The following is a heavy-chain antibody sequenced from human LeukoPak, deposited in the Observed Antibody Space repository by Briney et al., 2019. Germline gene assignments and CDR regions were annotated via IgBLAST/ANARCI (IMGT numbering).Heavy chain of an antibody. CDR3: ARRSGYYSGAFDI. J-gene: IGHJ3*02. CDR1: GGSISSSSYY. D-gene: IGHD3-22*01. CDR2: IYYSGFT. Sequence: PSETLSLTCTVSGGSISSSSYYWGWIRQPPGKGLEWIGSIYYSGFTYYKPSLKSRVTISVDTSKNQFSLKLSSVTAADTAVYYCARRSGYYSGAFDIWGQGTMVTVSS. V-gene: IGHV4-39*01.